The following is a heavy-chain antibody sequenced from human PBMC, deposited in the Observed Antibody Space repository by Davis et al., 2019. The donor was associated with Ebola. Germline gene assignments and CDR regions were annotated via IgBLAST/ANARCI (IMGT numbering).Heavy chain of an antibody. CDR1: EFTFSSYW. V-gene: IGHV3-74*01. Sequence: PGGSLRLSCAASEFTFSSYWMHWVRQAPGKGLVWVSRIDTDGSSATYADSVKGRFTISRDNAKNTLYLQMNSLRAEDTAVYYCARSKGWFTRLDGDYWGQGTLVTVSS. J-gene: IGHJ4*02. CDR2: IDTDGSSA. CDR3: ARSKGWFTRLDGDY. D-gene: IGHD3-16*01.